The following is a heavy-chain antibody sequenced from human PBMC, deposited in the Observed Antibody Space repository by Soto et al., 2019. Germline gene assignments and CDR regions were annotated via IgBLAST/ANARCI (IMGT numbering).Heavy chain of an antibody. V-gene: IGHV3-30-3*01. J-gene: IGHJ3*02. CDR1: GFTFSSYA. CDR3: ASGENYDFWSGPRDPVAFDI. CDR2: ISYDGSNK. D-gene: IGHD3-3*01. Sequence: GGSLRLSCAASGFTFSSYAMHWVRQAPGKGLEWVAVISYDGSNKYYADSVKGRFTISRDNSKNTLYLQMNSLRAEDTAVYYCASGENYDFWSGPRDPVAFDIWGQGTMVTVSS.